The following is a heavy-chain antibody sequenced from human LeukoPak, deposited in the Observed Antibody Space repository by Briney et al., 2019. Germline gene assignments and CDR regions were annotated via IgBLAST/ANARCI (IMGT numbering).Heavy chain of an antibody. CDR3: ARVNYYDSSGGEYYFDY. Sequence: PSETLSLTCTVSGGSISSYYWSWIRQPPGKRLEWIGYIYYSGSTNSNPSLTSRVTISIDTSKNQFPLKLSSVTAADTAVYYCARVNYYDSSGGEYYFDYWGQGTLVTVSS. V-gene: IGHV4-59*01. CDR2: IYYSGST. D-gene: IGHD3-22*01. J-gene: IGHJ4*02. CDR1: GGSISSYY.